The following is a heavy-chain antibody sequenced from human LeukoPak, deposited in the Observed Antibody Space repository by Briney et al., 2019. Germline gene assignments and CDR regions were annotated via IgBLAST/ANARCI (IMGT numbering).Heavy chain of an antibody. CDR1: GFTFSSYG. Sequence: PGRSLRLSCAASGFTFSSYGMHWVRQAPGKGLEWVAVIWYDGSNKYYADSAKGRFTISRDNSKNTLYLQMNSLRAEDTAVYYCAREIYDSSGPIFQHWGQGTLVTVSS. J-gene: IGHJ1*01. CDR2: IWYDGSNK. V-gene: IGHV3-33*01. CDR3: AREIYDSSGPIFQH. D-gene: IGHD3-22*01.